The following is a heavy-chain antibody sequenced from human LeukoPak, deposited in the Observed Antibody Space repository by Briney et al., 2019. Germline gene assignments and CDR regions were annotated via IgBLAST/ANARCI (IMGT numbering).Heavy chain of an antibody. CDR2: IHYSGST. V-gene: IGHV4-59*08. Sequence: SETLSLTCTDSGSSVSGHYWSWIRQPPGKGLEWIGHIHYSGSTNYNAPLKSRVTISVDTSKNQFSLKLSSVTAADTAVYYCARLQTFFDLWGRGTLVTVSS. J-gene: IGHJ2*01. CDR1: GSSVSGHY. CDR3: ARLQTFFDL.